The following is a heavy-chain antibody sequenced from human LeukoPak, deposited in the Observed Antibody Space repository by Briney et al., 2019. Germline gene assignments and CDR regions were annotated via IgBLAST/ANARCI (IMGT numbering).Heavy chain of an antibody. Sequence: ASVKVSCKASGYTFTSYGISWVRQAPGQGLEWMGWISAYNGNTNYAQKLQGRVTMTTDTSTSTAYMELRSLRSDDTAVYYCARDRPSYDSSGYYGFDYWGQGTLVTVSS. CDR1: GYTFTSYG. CDR3: ARDRPSYDSSGYYGFDY. V-gene: IGHV1-18*01. CDR2: ISAYNGNT. D-gene: IGHD3-22*01. J-gene: IGHJ4*02.